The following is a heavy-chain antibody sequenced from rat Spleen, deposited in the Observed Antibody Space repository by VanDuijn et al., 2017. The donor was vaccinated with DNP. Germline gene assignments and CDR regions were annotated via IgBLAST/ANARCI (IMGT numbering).Heavy chain of an antibody. CDR2: INPDGGST. V-gene: IGHV5-58*01. CDR1: GFTFSTYW. J-gene: IGHJ2*01. CDR3: VRWNSGHFDY. D-gene: IGHD4-3*01. Sequence: EVQLVESGGGLVQPGRSLKLSCVASGFTFSTYWMYWIRQAPGKGLEWVASINPDGGSTYYPDSVKGRFTISRDNARNTLYLQMNSLRSEDMATYYCVRWNSGHFDYWGQGVMVTVSS.